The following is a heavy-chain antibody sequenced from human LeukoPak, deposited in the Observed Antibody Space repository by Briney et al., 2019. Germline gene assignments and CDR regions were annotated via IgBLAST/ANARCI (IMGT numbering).Heavy chain of an antibody. D-gene: IGHD1-26*01. J-gene: IGHJ5*02. CDR2: ISATGSST. CDR3: AKDPVGATRNWFDP. Sequence: PGGSLRLSCAASGFTFSSYRMNWVRQAPGKGLEWVSGISATGSSTYYADSVKGRFTISRDDSKNTLYLQVDSLRAEDTAVYYCAKDPVGATRNWFDPWGQGTLVTVSS. V-gene: IGHV3-23*01. CDR1: GFTFSSYR.